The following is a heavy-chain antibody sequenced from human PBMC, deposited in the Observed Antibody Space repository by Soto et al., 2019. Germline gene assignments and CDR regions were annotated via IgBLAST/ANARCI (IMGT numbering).Heavy chain of an antibody. Sequence: GASVKVSCKASGYTFTGYYMHWVRQAPGQGLEWMGWINPNSGGTNYAQKFQGWVTMTRDTSISTAYMELSRLRSDDTAVYYCARGNDCSGGSCYLQSRFDYWGQGTLVTVSS. D-gene: IGHD2-15*01. J-gene: IGHJ4*02. CDR2: INPNSGGT. V-gene: IGHV1-2*04. CDR3: ARGNDCSGGSCYLQSRFDY. CDR1: GYTFTGYY.